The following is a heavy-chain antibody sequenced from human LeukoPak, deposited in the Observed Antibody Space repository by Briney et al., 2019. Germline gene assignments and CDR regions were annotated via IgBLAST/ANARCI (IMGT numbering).Heavy chain of an antibody. CDR3: ARDSSSYYFDY. D-gene: IGHD6-6*01. Sequence: GGSLRLSCAASGFTFSSYWTSWVRQAPGKGLEWVSIIYTGGTTHYADSLNDRFTISRDDSINTLYLQMNSLRAEDTAVYYCARDSSSYYFDYWGQGTLVTVSS. CDR1: GFTFSSYW. V-gene: IGHV3-66*01. CDR2: IYTGGTT. J-gene: IGHJ4*02.